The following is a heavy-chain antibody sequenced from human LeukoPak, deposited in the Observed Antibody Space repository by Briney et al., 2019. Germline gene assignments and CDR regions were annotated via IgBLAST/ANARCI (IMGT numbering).Heavy chain of an antibody. CDR3: ARARRNVAAAGFDS. CDR2: IYYSGST. J-gene: IGHJ4*02. D-gene: IGHD6-13*01. Sequence: SETLSLTCTVSGGSLTSYYWSWIRQTPGKGLEWIGYIYYSGSTNYNPPLESRVTIAVDTSKNHFSLKLSSVTAADTAIYFCARARRNVAAAGFDSWGQGTLVTVSS. CDR1: GGSLTSYY. V-gene: IGHV4-59*01.